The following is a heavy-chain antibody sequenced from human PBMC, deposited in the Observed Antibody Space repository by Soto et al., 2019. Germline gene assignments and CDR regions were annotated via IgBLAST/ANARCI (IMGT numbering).Heavy chain of an antibody. Sequence: GESLKISCAASGFTFSSYAMSWVRQAPGKGLEWVSAISGSGGSTYYADSGKGRFTISRDNSKNTLYLQMNSLRAEDTAVYYCAKAGSPTEWFGEFPNWFDPWGQGTLVTVSS. D-gene: IGHD3-10*01. J-gene: IGHJ5*02. V-gene: IGHV3-23*01. CDR3: AKAGSPTEWFGEFPNWFDP. CDR2: ISGSGGST. CDR1: GFTFSSYA.